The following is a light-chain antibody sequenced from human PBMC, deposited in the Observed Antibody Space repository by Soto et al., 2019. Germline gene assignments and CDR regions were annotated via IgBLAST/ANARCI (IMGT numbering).Light chain of an antibody. J-gene: IGKJ1*01. Sequence: EIVLTPSPCTLSLSPGERASLSCSAIQGVSSGYLAWYQHNPGQAPRLLISGTSSRATGIPDRFSGSGSGTDFTLTITRLEPEDFAVYYCQQYGSSPRTFGQGTKV. CDR2: GTS. CDR3: QQYGSSPRT. V-gene: IGKV3-20*01. CDR1: QGVSSGY.